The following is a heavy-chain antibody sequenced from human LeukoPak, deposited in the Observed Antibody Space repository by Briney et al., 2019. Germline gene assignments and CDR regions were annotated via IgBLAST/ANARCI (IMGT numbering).Heavy chain of an antibody. V-gene: IGHV4-4*02. CDR1: GDSISSSNW. CDR2: IYHSGST. J-gene: IGHJ5*02. D-gene: IGHD3-10*01. CDR3: ARHANYYGSGRSSPNWFDP. Sequence: SETLSLTCAVSGDSISSSNWWSWVRQPPGKGLEWIGQIYHSGSTNYNPSLKSRVTISVDTSKNQFSLKLSSVTAADTAVYYCARHANYYGSGRSSPNWFDPWGQGTLVTVSS.